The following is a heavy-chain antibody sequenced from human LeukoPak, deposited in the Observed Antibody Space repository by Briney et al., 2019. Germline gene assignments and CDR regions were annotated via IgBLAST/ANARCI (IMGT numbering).Heavy chain of an antibody. CDR1: RGSISSDY. CDR2: IYTSGTT. D-gene: IGHD2/OR15-2a*01. Sequence: PSETLSLTCTVSRGSISSDYWSWIRQPAGKGLEWIGLIYTSGTTNYNPSLKSRVTMSLDTSKNQFSLKLNSVTAADTAVYYCARVSHDWGQGTMVTVSS. J-gene: IGHJ3*01. V-gene: IGHV4-4*07. CDR3: ARVSHD.